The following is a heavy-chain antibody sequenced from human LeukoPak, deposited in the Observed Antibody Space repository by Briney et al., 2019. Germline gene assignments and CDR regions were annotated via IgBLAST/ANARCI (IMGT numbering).Heavy chain of an antibody. CDR1: GFTFSSYG. CDR2: ISYDGSNK. Sequence: GGSLRLSCAASGFTFSSYGMHWVRQAPGKGLEWVAVISYDGSNKYYADSVKGRFTISRDNSKNTLYLQMSSLRAEDTAVYYCAKVDPRTDAFDIWGQGTMVTVSS. J-gene: IGHJ3*02. D-gene: IGHD1-1*01. V-gene: IGHV3-30*18. CDR3: AKVDPRTDAFDI.